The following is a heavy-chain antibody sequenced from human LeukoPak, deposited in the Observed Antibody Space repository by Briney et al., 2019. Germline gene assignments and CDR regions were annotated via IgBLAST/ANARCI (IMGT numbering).Heavy chain of an antibody. Sequence: PSETLSLTCTVSGGSISSSSYYWGWIRQPPGKGLEWIGSIYYSGSTYYNPSLKSRVTISVDTSKNQFSLKLSFVTAADTAVYYCARHESGYSYGCPDYWGQGTLVTVSS. D-gene: IGHD5-18*01. V-gene: IGHV4-39*01. CDR3: ARHESGYSYGCPDY. CDR1: GGSISSSSYY. J-gene: IGHJ4*02. CDR2: IYYSGST.